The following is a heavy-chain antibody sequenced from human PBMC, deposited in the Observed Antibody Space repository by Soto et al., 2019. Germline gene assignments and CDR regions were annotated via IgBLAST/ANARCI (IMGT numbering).Heavy chain of an antibody. CDR1: GGSISSGGYS. CDR2: IYHSGST. CDR3: ASTYYYDSSGYFHAFDI. V-gene: IGHV4-30-2*01. Sequence: SETLSLTCAVCGGSISSGGYSWSWIRQPPGKGLEWIGYIYHSGSTYYNPSLKSRVTISVDRSKNQFSLKLSSVTAADTAVYYCASTYYYDSSGYFHAFDIWGQGTMVTVSS. J-gene: IGHJ3*02. D-gene: IGHD3-22*01.